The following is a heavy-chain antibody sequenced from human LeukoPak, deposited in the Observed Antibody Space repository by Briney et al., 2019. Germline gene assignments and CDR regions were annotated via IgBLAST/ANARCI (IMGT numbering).Heavy chain of an antibody. D-gene: IGHD3-10*01. Sequence: SETLSLTCTVSGGSISSSSYYWGWIRQPPGKGLEWIGSIYYSGSTHYNPSLKSRVTISVDTFKNQFSLKLSSVTAADTAMYYCAREGKEELGIMDVWGKGTTVTISS. CDR3: AREGKEELGIMDV. V-gene: IGHV4-39*07. CDR2: IYYSGST. CDR1: GGSISSSSYY. J-gene: IGHJ6*03.